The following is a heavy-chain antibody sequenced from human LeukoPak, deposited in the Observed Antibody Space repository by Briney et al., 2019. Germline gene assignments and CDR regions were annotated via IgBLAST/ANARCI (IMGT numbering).Heavy chain of an antibody. D-gene: IGHD3-10*01. CDR2: INPNSGGT. CDR1: GYTFTGYY. Sequence: ASVKVSCKASGYTFTGYYMHWVRQAPGQGLEWMGWINPNSGGTNYAQKFQGRVTMTRDTSISTAYMELSRLRSGDTAVYYCARDWTQDPLLWFGEEEYWGQGTLVTVSS. J-gene: IGHJ4*02. CDR3: ARDWTQDPLLWFGEEEY. V-gene: IGHV1-2*02.